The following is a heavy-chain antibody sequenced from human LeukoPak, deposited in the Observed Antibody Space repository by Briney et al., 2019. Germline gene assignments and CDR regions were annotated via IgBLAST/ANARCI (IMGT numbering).Heavy chain of an antibody. CDR3: ARARYGSGGYFFDF. CDR1: GFNFNSYW. V-gene: IGHV3-7*04. Sequence: GGSLRLSCAASGFNFNSYWMSWVRQAPGKGLECVANIKQDGSDIYFVDSVKGRFTISRDNAKNSLYLQMKSLRGEDTAVYCCARARYGSGGYFFDFWGQGTLVTVSS. CDR2: IKQDGSDI. D-gene: IGHD3-10*01. J-gene: IGHJ4*02.